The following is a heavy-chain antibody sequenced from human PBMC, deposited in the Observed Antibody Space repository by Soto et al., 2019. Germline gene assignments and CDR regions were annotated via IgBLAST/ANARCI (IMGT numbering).Heavy chain of an antibody. D-gene: IGHD3-16*01. CDR1: GFTFSSYA. V-gene: IGHV3-30*04. J-gene: IGHJ4*02. CDR2: ISYDGSNK. Sequence: GGSLRLSCAASGFTFSSYAMHWVRQAPGKGLEWVAVISYDGSNKYYADSVKGRFTISRDNSKNTLYLQMNSLRAEDTAVYYCARDGGSLGSDFDYWGQGTLVTVSS. CDR3: ARDGGSLGSDFDY.